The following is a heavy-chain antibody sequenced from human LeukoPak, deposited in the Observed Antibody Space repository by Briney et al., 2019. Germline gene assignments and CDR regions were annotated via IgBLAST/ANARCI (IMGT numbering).Heavy chain of an antibody. CDR3: AKDGGTHFDH. CDR2: IRSRGTPI. J-gene: IGHJ4*02. V-gene: IGHV3-48*01. Sequence: GGCLRLSCAASGFTFRTSGMKWVRQAPGKGREWVSYIRSRGTPISYAQSVKGRFTITRHNAQNSLTLHMNTLRADDTAVYYCAKDGGTHFDHWGKGTLVTVSS. D-gene: IGHD1-26*01. CDR1: GFTFRTSG.